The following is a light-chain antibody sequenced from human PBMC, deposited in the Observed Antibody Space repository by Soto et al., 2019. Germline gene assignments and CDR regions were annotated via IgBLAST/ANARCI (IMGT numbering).Light chain of an antibody. Sequence: QAVVTQEPSFSVSPGGTVTLTCGLSSGSVSSTYYPSWYQQTPGQAPRTLIYSTNTRSSRVPDRFSGSILGNKAALTITGAQADDESAYYCVLSMGGGISVFGGGTNVTVL. CDR1: SGSVSSTYY. CDR2: STN. CDR3: VLSMGGGISV. J-gene: IGLJ2*01. V-gene: IGLV8-61*01.